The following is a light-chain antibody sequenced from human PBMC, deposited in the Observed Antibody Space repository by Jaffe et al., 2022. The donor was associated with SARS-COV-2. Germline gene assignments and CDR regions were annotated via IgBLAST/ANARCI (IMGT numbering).Light chain of an antibody. CDR2: DNN. V-gene: IGLV1-44*01. CDR1: SSNIGSNT. Sequence: QSVLTQPPSTSGTPGQRVTISCSGSSSNIGSNTVNWYQQVPGTAPKLLIYDNNQRPSGVPDRFSGSKSGTSASLAISGLQSEDEADYFCAARDDSLNGPGVFGGGTKLTVL. J-gene: IGLJ3*02. CDR3: AARDDSLNGPGV.